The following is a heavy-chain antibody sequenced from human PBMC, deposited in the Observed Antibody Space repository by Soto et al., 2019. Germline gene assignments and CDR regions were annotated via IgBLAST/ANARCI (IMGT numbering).Heavy chain of an antibody. J-gene: IGHJ5*02. D-gene: IGHD3-3*01. CDR2: IIPIFGTA. CDR3: ARAPGIITIFGVVMGNTWCDP. V-gene: IGHV1-69*06. CDR1: VGTFSSYA. Sequence: QVQLVQSGAEVKKPGSSVKVSCKASVGTFSSYAISWVRQAPGQGLEWMGGIIPIFGTANYAQKFQGRVTITADKSKSTAYMELSRLRSEDTAVYYGARAPGIITIFGVVMGNTWCDPWGQGTLVTVSS.